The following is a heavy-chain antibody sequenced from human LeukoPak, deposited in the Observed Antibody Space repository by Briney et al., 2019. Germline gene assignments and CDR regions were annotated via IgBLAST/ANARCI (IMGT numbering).Heavy chain of an antibody. J-gene: IGHJ6*03. V-gene: IGHV4-34*01. CDR1: GGSFSDYY. CDR3: AREIINGEILRFLEWSSYYYYYMDV. D-gene: IGHD3-3*01. CDR2: INHSGIT. Sequence: SETLSLTCAVYGGSFSDYYWSWIRQPPGKGLEYIGEINHSGITNYNPSLMSRVTISVDTSKNQFSLKLSSVTAADTAVYYCAREIINGEILRFLEWSSYYYYYMDVWGKGTTVTVSS.